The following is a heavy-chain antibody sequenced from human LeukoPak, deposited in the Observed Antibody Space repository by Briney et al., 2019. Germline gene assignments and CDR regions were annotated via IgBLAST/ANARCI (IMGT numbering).Heavy chain of an antibody. V-gene: IGHV1-2*02. CDR1: GYTFTGYY. CDR3: ARDGAQHDSSGYPNWFDP. J-gene: IGHJ5*02. D-gene: IGHD3-22*01. CDR2: INPNSGGT. Sequence: ASVKVSCKASGYTFTGYYMHWVRQAPGQGLEWMGWINPNSGGTNYAQNFQGRVTMTRDTSISTAYMELSRLRSDDTAVYYCARDGAQHDSSGYPNWFDPWGQGTLVTVSS.